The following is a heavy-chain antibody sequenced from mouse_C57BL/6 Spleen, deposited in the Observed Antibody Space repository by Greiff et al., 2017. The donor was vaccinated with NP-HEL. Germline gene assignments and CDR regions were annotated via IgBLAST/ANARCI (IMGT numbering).Heavy chain of an antibody. J-gene: IGHJ2*01. V-gene: IGHV14-4*01. D-gene: IGHD2-2*01. CDR3: TTWVTSYYFDY. Sequence: EVQLQQSGAELVRPGASVKLSCTASGFNIKDDYMHWVKQRPEQGLEWIGWIDPENGDTEYASKFQGKATITADTSSNTAYLQLSSLTSEDTAVYYCTTWVTSYYFDYWGQGTTLTVSS. CDR2: IDPENGDT. CDR1: GFNIKDDY.